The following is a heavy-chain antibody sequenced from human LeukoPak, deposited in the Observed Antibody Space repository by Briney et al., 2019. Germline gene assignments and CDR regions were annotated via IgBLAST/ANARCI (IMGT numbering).Heavy chain of an antibody. V-gene: IGHV4-59*10. CDR2: IYTSGST. D-gene: IGHD3-10*01. J-gene: IGHJ4*02. CDR3: AGGYGSGSYYLGY. Sequence: KPSETLSLTCAVYGGSFSGYYWSWIRQPAGKGLEWIGRIYTSGSTNYNPSLKSRVTMSVDTSKNQFSLKLSSVTAADTAVYYCAGGYGSGSYYLGYWGQGTLVTVSS. CDR1: GGSFSGYY.